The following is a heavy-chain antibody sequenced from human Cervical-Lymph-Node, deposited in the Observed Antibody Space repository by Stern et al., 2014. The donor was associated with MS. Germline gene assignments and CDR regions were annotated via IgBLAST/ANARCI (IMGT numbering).Heavy chain of an antibody. D-gene: IGHD1-14*01. V-gene: IGHV5-51*03. CDR3: AKGAGATLRRFDF. J-gene: IGHJ4*02. Sequence: QLVQSGAEVKKSGESLKISCKGTGYNFPNYWIGWVRQMPGKGLEWMGIIYPADSDTRSSPSFQGQVTISADKSINTAYLQWNSLKASDTAIYFCAKGAGATLRRFDFWGQGTLVTVSS. CDR1: GYNFPNYW. CDR2: IYPADSDT.